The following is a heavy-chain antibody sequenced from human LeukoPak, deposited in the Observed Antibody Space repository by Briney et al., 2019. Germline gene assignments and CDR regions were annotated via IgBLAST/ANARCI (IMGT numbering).Heavy chain of an antibody. D-gene: IGHD6-13*01. CDR3: SREPETLTVAGPHFDS. Sequence: AGGSLRLSCTASGFTFTTYTMNWVRQAPGKGLEWVSSISSRGKYMFYGDSVKGRFTISRDNANDSLYLQMSSLRVEDTAVYYCSREPETLTVAGPHFDSWGQGTLVTVSS. CDR1: GFTFTTYT. V-gene: IGHV3-21*01. CDR2: ISSRGKYM. J-gene: IGHJ4*02.